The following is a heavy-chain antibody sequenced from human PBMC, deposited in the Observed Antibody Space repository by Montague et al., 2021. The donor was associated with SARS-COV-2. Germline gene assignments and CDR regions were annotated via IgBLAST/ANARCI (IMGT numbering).Heavy chain of an antibody. CDR3: AREGLHNWFDP. Sequence: SETLSLTCTVSNGSINSYYWSWVRQPPGKRLEWIGYIYYRGSTNYNPSLESRVTMSIDTSKNQFSLKLRSVTAVDTAVYFCAREGLHNWFDPWGQGTLVIVSS. CDR1: NGSINSYY. CDR2: IYYRGST. V-gene: IGHV4-59*01. J-gene: IGHJ5*02.